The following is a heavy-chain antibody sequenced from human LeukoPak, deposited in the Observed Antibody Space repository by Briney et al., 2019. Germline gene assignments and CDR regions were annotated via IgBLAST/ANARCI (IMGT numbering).Heavy chain of an antibody. D-gene: IGHD1-26*01. CDR1: GGSISRYY. Sequence: SETLSLTCTLSGGSISRYYWAWIRQPPGKGLEWIGYIYYSGSTNYNPSLKSRVTISVDTSKNQFSLKLTSVTAADTVVYYCARGVNSGYFDYCGQGTLVTVSS. V-gene: IGHV4-59*01. CDR3: ARGVNSGYFDY. CDR2: IYYSGST. J-gene: IGHJ4*02.